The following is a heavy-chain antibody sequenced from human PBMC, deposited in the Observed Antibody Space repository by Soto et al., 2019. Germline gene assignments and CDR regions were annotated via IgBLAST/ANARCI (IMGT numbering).Heavy chain of an antibody. V-gene: IGHV4-59*01. Sequence: SETLSLTCTVAGGSLSGNYLSWIRQPPGKGLEWIGYIYYSGSTNYNPSLKSRVTISVDTSKNQFSLKLSSVTAADTAVYYCARVNWEGWYYFDYWGQGTLVTVS. J-gene: IGHJ4*02. CDR2: IYYSGST. D-gene: IGHD7-27*01. CDR1: GGSLSGNY. CDR3: ARVNWEGWYYFDY.